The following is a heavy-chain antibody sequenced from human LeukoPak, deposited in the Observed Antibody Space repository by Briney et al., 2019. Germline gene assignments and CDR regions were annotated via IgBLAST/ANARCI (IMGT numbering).Heavy chain of an antibody. CDR1: GFTFSSYW. D-gene: IGHD6-6*01. CDR3: AREATPTSRKVIAARSVYYMDV. V-gene: IGHV3-7*01. J-gene: IGHJ6*03. CDR2: IKQDGSEK. Sequence: GGSLRLSCAASGFTFSSYWMSWVRQAPGKGLEWVANIKQDGSEKYYVDSVKGRFTISRDNAKSSLYLQMNSLRAEDTAVYYCAREATPTSRKVIAARSVYYMDVWGKGTTVTVSS.